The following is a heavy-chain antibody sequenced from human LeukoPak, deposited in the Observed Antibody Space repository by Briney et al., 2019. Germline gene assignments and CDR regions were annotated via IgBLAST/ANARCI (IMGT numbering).Heavy chain of an antibody. D-gene: IGHD3-3*01. Sequence: GGSLRLSCAASGITFNKYAMNWVRQVPGKGLEWVSVISGSGESTYYADSVKGRFTISRDNSKNTLYLQMNSLRAEDTAFYYCAKSDFPPTTTSYYAMDVWGQGTTVTVPS. CDR1: GITFNKYA. J-gene: IGHJ6*02. CDR2: ISGSGEST. V-gene: IGHV3-23*01. CDR3: AKSDFPPTTTSYYAMDV.